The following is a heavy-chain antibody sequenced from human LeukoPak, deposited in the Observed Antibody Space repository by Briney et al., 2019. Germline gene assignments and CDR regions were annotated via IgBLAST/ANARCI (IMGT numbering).Heavy chain of an antibody. CDR1: GGSISSYY. CDR2: IYTSGST. V-gene: IGHV4-4*07. CDR3: ARVSRGYNWKYPKYYLDY. Sequence: PSETLSLTCTVSGGSISSYYWSWIRQPAGKGLEWIGRIYTSGSTNYNPSLKSRVTMSVDTSKNQFSLKLSSVTAADTAVYYCARVSRGYNWKYPKYYLDYWGQGTLFTVSS. J-gene: IGHJ4*02. D-gene: IGHD1-7*01.